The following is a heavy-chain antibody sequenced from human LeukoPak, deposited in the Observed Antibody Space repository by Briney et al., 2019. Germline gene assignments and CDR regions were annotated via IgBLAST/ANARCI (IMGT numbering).Heavy chain of an antibody. J-gene: IGHJ4*02. Sequence: SETLSLTCTVSGGSISSYYWSWIRQPAGKELERIGRIYTSGSTNYNPSLKSRVTMSVDTSKNQFSPKLSSVTAANTAVYYCAREADGYNDYWGQGTLVTVSS. D-gene: IGHD5-24*01. CDR1: GGSISSYY. V-gene: IGHV4-4*07. CDR3: AREADGYNDY. CDR2: IYTSGST.